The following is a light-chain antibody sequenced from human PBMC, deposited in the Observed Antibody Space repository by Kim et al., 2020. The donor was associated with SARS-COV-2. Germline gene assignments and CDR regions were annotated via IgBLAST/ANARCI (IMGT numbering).Light chain of an antibody. CDR3: SSYAGSNRV. Sequence: PGQSVTISCTGASSDVGGYNFVSWYQQHPGKAPKLMIYEVSKRPSGVPDRFSGSKSGNTASLTVSGLQAEDEADYYCSSYAGSNRVFGGGTKLTVL. CDR2: EVS. V-gene: IGLV2-8*01. CDR1: SSDVGGYNF. J-gene: IGLJ2*01.